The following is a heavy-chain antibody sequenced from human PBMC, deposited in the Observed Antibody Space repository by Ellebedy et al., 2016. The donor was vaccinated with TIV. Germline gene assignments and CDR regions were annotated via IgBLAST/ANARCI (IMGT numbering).Heavy chain of an antibody. Sequence: PGGSLRLSCAASGFTLSTYWMNWVRQAPGKGLEWVANIKEDGSANYYVDSVKGRFNISRDNAKQLLYLQMNNLRPEDTAVYYCARDLVPTAIHATDYYGMDVWGQGTAVTVSS. D-gene: IGHD2-15*01. CDR2: IKEDGSAN. J-gene: IGHJ6*02. CDR1: GFTLSTYW. CDR3: ARDLVPTAIHATDYYGMDV. V-gene: IGHV3-7*03.